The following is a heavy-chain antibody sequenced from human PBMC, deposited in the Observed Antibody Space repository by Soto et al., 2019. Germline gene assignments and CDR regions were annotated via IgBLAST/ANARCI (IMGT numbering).Heavy chain of an antibody. CDR1: GCTFSSYG. Sequence: PEGALKLYCLASGCTFSSYGMHWVRQAPGKGLEWVAVIPYDGSNKYYADSVKGRFTISRDNSKNTLYLQMNSLRAEDTAVYYCAKGTTRDYYDSSGYYGDRFGYWGQGTLVTVS. CDR3: AKGTTRDYYDSSGYYGDRFGY. J-gene: IGHJ4*02. V-gene: IGHV3-30*18. CDR2: IPYDGSNK. D-gene: IGHD3-22*01.